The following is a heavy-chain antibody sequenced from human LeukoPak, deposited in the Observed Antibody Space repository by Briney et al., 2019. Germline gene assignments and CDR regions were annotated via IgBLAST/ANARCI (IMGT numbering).Heavy chain of an antibody. Sequence: ASVKVSCKASGYTFTSYYMHWVRQAPGQGLEWMGIINPSGGSTSYAQKFQGRVTMTRDTSTSTVYMELSSLRSEDTAVYYCARSDVEMATVPHFDYWGQGTLVTASS. V-gene: IGHV1-46*01. CDR1: GYTFTSYY. D-gene: IGHD5-24*01. CDR2: INPSGGST. CDR3: ARSDVEMATVPHFDY. J-gene: IGHJ4*02.